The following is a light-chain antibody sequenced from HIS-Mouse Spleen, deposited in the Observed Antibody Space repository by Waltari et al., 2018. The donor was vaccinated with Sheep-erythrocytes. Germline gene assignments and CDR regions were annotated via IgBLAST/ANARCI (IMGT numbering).Light chain of an antibody. CDR2: DVS. J-gene: IGLJ1*01. CDR3: CSYAGSYNHV. V-gene: IGLV2-11*01. Sequence: QSALTQPRSVSGSPGQSVTISCTGTSSDVGGYNYVSWYQQHPGKAPKLRIYDVSKVPAGGPDRCAGSKAGNTASLTISGLQAEDEADYYCCSYAGSYNHVFATGTKVTVL. CDR1: SSDVGGYNY.